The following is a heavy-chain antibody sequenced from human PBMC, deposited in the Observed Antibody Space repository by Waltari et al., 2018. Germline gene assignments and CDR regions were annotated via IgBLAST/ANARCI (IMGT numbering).Heavy chain of an antibody. CDR3: ARGSSSSGRGYYYYGMDV. CDR1: GGSISSGSYY. V-gene: IGHV4-61*02. CDR2: IYTSGGT. D-gene: IGHD6-6*01. Sequence: QVQLQESGPGLVKPSQTLSLTCTVSGGSISSGSYYWSWIRQPAGKGLEWIGRIYTSGGTNDNPSLKSRVTISVDTSKNQFSLKLSSVTAADTAVYYCARGSSSSGRGYYYYGMDVWGQGTTVTVSS. J-gene: IGHJ6*02.